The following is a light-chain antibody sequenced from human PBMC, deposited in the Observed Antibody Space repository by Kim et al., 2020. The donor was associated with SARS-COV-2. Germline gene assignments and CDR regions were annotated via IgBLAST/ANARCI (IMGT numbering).Light chain of an antibody. CDR1: QNIINY. V-gene: IGKV1-39*01. CDR2: AAS. CDR3: QQSHSFPYT. J-gene: IGKJ2*01. Sequence: DIQLTQSPSSLSASVGDRITITCRASQNIINYLNWYQQKPGRAPNLLVYAASSLQSGVPSTFSGSGSGTDFTLTVDNVQPEDFATYYCQQSHSFPYTFGQGTKLEI.